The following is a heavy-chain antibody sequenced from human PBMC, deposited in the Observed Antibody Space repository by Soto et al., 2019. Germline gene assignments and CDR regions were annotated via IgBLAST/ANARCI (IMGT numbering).Heavy chain of an antibody. D-gene: IGHD3-3*01. J-gene: IGHJ6*02. V-gene: IGHV1-18*01. CDR2: ISADNGNT. CDR3: ARDRSPFTIYRTNYGMDG. Sequence: QVQLVQSGAEVKKPGASVKFSCKASGYTFTSYGISWVRQAPGQGLEWMGWISADNGNTNYAPKLQGRVTMTRDTSTSIDNMELRSLRSDDTAVYYCARDRSPFTIYRTNYGMDGWGQGTTVTVSS. CDR1: GYTFTSYG.